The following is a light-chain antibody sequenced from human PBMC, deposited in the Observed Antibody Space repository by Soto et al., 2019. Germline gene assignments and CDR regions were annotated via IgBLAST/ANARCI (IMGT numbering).Light chain of an antibody. CDR3: QQYDRYPIT. J-gene: IGKJ5*01. CDR2: KAS. Sequence: DIQMTQSPSTLPAFVGDRVTITCRASQSISSWLAWYQQKPGKAPKLLISKASSLQSGVPSRFSGSGSGTEFTLTISSLQPDDFAVYYCQQYDRYPITFGQGTRLEIK. V-gene: IGKV1-5*03. CDR1: QSISSW.